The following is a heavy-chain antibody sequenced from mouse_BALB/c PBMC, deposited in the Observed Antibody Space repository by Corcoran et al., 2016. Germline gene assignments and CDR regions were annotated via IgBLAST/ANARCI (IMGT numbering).Heavy chain of an antibody. Sequence: EVQLQQSGPERVKPGASVKISCKASGYSFTGYYMHWVNQSHVKSLEWIGRINPYNGATSYNQNFKDKASLTVDKSSSTAYMELHSLASEDYAGYYCASVVYGNYDYAMDYWGQGTAVTFS. CDR2: INPYNGAT. CDR1: GYSFTGYY. CDR3: ASVVYGNYDYAMDY. D-gene: IGHD2-10*02. V-gene: IGHV1-26*01. J-gene: IGHJ4*01.